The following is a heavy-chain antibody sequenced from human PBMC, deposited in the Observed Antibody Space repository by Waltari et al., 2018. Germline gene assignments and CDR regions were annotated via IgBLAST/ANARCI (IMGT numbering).Heavy chain of an antibody. CDR1: GITFTNYA. V-gene: IGHV3-23*01. Sequence: EVQLLESGGDLVQPGGSLRLSCAASGITFTNYAINWVRLAPGTGLGGVSAITVGDDTYYTDSVKGRFTISRDTSKDTVHLQMNGLRADDTAVYYCATPFYNWDDPLHSWGQGTLVTISS. D-gene: IGHD1-20*01. CDR3: ATPFYNWDDPLHS. J-gene: IGHJ4*02. CDR2: ITVGDDT.